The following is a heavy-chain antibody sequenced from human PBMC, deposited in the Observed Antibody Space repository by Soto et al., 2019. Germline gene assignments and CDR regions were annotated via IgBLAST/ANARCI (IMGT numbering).Heavy chain of an antibody. V-gene: IGHV1-18*01. CDR1: GYTFTSYG. CDR3: AREYCSGGSCQHFDY. D-gene: IGHD2-15*01. J-gene: IGHJ4*02. Sequence: GASLKVSCKASGYTFTSYGISWVRQAPGQGLEWMGWISAYNGNTNYAQKLQGRVTMTTDTSTSTAYMELRSLRSDDTAVYYCAREYCSGGSCQHFDYWGQGTLVTVSS. CDR2: ISAYNGNT.